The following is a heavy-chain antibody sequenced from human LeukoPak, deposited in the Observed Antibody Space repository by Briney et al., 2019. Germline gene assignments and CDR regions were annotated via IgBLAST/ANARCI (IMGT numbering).Heavy chain of an antibody. D-gene: IGHD5-18*01. V-gene: IGHV3-23*01. CDR1: GFTFSSYA. CDR3: ARGGNTYGTPFDY. J-gene: IGHJ4*02. CDR2: ISGSGGST. Sequence: GGSLRLSCAAFGFTFSSYAMSWVRQAPGKGLEWVSAISGSGGSTSYADSVKGRFTISRDNSKNTLYLQMNSLRAEDTAVYYCARGGNTYGTPFDYWGQGTLVTVSS.